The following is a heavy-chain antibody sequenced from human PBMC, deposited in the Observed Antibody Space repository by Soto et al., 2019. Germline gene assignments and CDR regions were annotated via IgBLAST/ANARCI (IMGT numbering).Heavy chain of an antibody. Sequence: SETLSLTCTVSGGSISSYYWSWIRQPPGKGLEWIGYIYYSGSTNYNPSLKSRVTISVDTSKNQFSLKLSSVTAADTAVYYCARFLAVSSSWPNYYYYYYMDVWAKGTTVTVSS. D-gene: IGHD6-13*01. CDR2: IYYSGST. J-gene: IGHJ6*03. CDR1: GGSISSYY. V-gene: IGHV4-59*08. CDR3: ARFLAVSSSWPNYYYYYYMDV.